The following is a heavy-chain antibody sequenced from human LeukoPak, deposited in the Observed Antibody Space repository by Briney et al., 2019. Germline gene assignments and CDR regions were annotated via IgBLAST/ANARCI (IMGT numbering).Heavy chain of an antibody. V-gene: IGHV1-69*06. Sequence: AASVKVSCKASGYTFSSYAISWVRQAPGQGLEWMGGIIPIFGTANYAQKFQGRVTITADKSTSTAYMELSSLRSEDTAVYYCAAGSRGFWLHPPANLDYWGQGTLVTVSS. CDR3: AAGSRGFWLHPPANLDY. D-gene: IGHD5-24*01. J-gene: IGHJ4*02. CDR1: GYTFSSYA. CDR2: IIPIFGTA.